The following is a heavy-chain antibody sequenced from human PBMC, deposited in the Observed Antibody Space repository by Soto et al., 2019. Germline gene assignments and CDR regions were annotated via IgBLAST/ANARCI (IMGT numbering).Heavy chain of an antibody. D-gene: IGHD2-15*01. CDR1: GFTFSSYA. CDR3: ALDPSHKIVVVVAATPRWFDP. CDR2: ISGSGGST. J-gene: IGHJ5*02. V-gene: IGHV3-23*01. Sequence: GGSLRLSCAASGFTFSSYAMSWVRQAPGKGLEWVSAISGSGGSTYYADSVKGRFTISRDNSKNTLYLQMNSQRAEDTAVYYCALDPSHKIVVVVAATPRWFDPWGQGTLVTVSS.